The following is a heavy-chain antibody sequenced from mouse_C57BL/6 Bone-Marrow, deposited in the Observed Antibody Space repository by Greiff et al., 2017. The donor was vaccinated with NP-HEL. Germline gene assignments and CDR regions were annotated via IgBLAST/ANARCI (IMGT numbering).Heavy chain of an antibody. V-gene: IGHV1-69*01. Sequence: QVQLQQPGAELVMPGASVKLSCKASGYTFTSYWMHWVKQRPGQGLEWIGEIDPSDSYTNYNQKFKGKSTLTVSKSSSTAYMQLSSLTSEDSSVYDCARSRHLRLLYYFDDWGKGTTLTVSS. CDR1: GYTFTSYW. CDR3: ARSRHLRLLYYFDD. D-gene: IGHD3-2*02. CDR2: IDPSDSYT. J-gene: IGHJ2*01.